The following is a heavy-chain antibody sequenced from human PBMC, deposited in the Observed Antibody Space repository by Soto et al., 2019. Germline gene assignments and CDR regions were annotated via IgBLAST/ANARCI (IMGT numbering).Heavy chain of an antibody. Sequence: GGSLRLSCAASGFIFSTYAMNWVRQAPGKGLEWVSAISSTGDSTYYAESVRGRFSISRDNAINTLFLQMSSLRTEDTAVYYCARPRGYGVFDAVDIWGQGTMVTVSS. J-gene: IGHJ3*02. D-gene: IGHD4-17*01. CDR1: GFIFSTYA. V-gene: IGHV3-23*01. CDR2: ISSTGDST. CDR3: ARPRGYGVFDAVDI.